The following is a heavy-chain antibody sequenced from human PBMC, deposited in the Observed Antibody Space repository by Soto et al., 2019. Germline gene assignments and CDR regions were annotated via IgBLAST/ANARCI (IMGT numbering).Heavy chain of an antibody. Sequence: QVQLQESGPGLVKPSETLSLTCAVSGGSISSYFWTWIRQPPGKGLEYIGYIYYSGSTNYNPSLKSRVTISVDTSKHQFSLKLSSVTAADTALYYCAREDGYKRAFDLWGQGTMVTVSS. CDR3: AREDGYKRAFDL. V-gene: IGHV4-59*01. CDR2: IYYSGST. D-gene: IGHD5-12*01. J-gene: IGHJ3*01. CDR1: GGSISSYF.